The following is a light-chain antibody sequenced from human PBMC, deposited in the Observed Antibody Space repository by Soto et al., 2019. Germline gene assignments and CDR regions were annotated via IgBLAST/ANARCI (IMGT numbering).Light chain of an antibody. CDR3: QQHNNYPRT. Sequence: DIQMTQSPSSLSASVGDRVTITCRASQDIRSDLGWYQQKPGKAPKRLIYAASSLQSGVPSRFSGSGSGTEFTLTISSLQPEDFAIYYCQQHNNYPRTFGQGTKVEIK. J-gene: IGKJ1*01. CDR1: QDIRSD. CDR2: AAS. V-gene: IGKV1-17*01.